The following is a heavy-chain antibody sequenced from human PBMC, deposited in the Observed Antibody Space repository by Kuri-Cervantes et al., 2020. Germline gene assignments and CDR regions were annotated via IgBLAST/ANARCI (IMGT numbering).Heavy chain of an antibody. V-gene: IGHV3-30-3*01. CDR2: ISYDGSNK. J-gene: IGHJ6*02. CDR1: GFTFSSYA. D-gene: IGHD2-15*01. CDR3: ARLGGGGSRVDYHYYGMDV. Sequence: LSLTCAASGFTFSSYAMHWVRQAPGKGLEWVAVISYDGSNKYYAGSVKGRFTISRDNAKNSLYLQMNSLRAEDTAVYYCARLGGGGSRVDYHYYGMDVWGQGTTVTVSS.